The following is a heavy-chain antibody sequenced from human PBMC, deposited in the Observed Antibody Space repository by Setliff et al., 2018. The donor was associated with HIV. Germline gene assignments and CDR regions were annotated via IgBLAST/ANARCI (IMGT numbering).Heavy chain of an antibody. CDR3: ARKGVDLYFGVDAFDM. CDR2: INHSEIT. D-gene: IGHD3-10*01. Sequence: SETRSLTCAVYGGSFSNYYWSWIRQTPGEGPEWIGEINHSEITKYNPSLESRVTISLDTSKNQFSLKLTSVTAADTSVYYCARKGVDLYFGVDAFDMWGQGTMVTVSS. J-gene: IGHJ3*02. V-gene: IGHV4-34*01. CDR1: GGSFSNYY.